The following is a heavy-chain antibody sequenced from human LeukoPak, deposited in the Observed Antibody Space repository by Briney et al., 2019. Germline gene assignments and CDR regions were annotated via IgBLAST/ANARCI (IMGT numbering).Heavy chain of an antibody. CDR2: ISGSGGST. CDR1: GFTFSSCA. V-gene: IGHV3-23*01. J-gene: IGHJ4*02. CDR3: AKGGGVVVVPAAGLFDY. D-gene: IGHD2-2*01. Sequence: PGGSLRLSCAASGFTFSSCAMSWVRQAPGKGLEWVSAISGSGGSTYYADSVKGRFTISRDNSKNTLYLQMNSLRAEDTAVYYCAKGGGVVVVPAAGLFDYWGQGTLVTVSS.